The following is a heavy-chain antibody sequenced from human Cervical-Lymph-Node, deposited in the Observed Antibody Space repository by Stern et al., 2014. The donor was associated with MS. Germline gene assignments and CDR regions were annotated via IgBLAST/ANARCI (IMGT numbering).Heavy chain of an antibody. Sequence: VQLVESGGGVVQPGRSLRLSCAASGFTFRNYAIHWVRQAPGKGLEWVAAISYDARYKNNADSVKGRFTISRDNSKNTVYLQMNSLRAEDTALYYCARDNYGMDVWGQGTTVTVSS. CDR3: ARDNYGMDV. CDR1: GFTFRNYA. V-gene: IGHV3-30*04. CDR2: ISYDARYK. J-gene: IGHJ6*02.